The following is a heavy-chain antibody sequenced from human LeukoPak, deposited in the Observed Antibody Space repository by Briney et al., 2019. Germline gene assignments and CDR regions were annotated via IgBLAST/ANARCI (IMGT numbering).Heavy chain of an antibody. CDR1: GYTFTGYY. Sequence: ASVKVSCKASGYTFTGYYMHWVRQGPGQGLEWMGWINPNSGGTNYAQKFQGRVTMTRDTSINTAYIELSRLRSDDTAVYYCARDIAQWVRLFDYWGQGTLVTVSS. CDR2: INPNSGGT. D-gene: IGHD5-12*01. V-gene: IGHV1-2*02. J-gene: IGHJ4*02. CDR3: ARDIAQWVRLFDY.